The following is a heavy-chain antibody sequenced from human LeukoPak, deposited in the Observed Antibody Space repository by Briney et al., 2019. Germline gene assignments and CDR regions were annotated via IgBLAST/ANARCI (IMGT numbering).Heavy chain of an antibody. CDR2: IYTSGST. D-gene: IGHD3-16*02. Sequence: SETLSLTCTVSGGSISSYYWSWIRQPAGKGLEWIGRIYTSGSTNYNPSLKSRVTMSVDTSKNQFSLKLSSVTAADTAVYYCARDGYDYVWGSYPRLDPWGQGTLVTVSP. CDR3: ARDGYDYVWGSYPRLDP. J-gene: IGHJ5*02. CDR1: GGSISSYY. V-gene: IGHV4-4*07.